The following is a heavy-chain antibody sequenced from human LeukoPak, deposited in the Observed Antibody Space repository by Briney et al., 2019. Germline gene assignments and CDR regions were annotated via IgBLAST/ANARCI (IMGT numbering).Heavy chain of an antibody. Sequence: ASVKVSCKASGGTFSSYAISWVRQAPGQGLEWMGGIIPIFGTANYAQKFQGRVTITTDESTSTAYMELSSLRSEDTAMYYCARDDSFQFDYWGQGTLVTVSS. J-gene: IGHJ4*02. D-gene: IGHD4-11*01. CDR3: ARDDSFQFDY. CDR1: GGTFSSYA. V-gene: IGHV1-69*05. CDR2: IIPIFGTA.